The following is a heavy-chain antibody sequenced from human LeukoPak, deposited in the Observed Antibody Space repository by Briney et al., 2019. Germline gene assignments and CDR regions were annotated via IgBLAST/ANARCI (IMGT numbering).Heavy chain of an antibody. Sequence: SETLSLTCTVSGGSISSYYWSWIRQPPAKGLEWIGYIYYSGSTNYNPSLKSRVTISVDTSKNQFSLKLSSVTAADTAVYYCARGPPYSSGWYVIDYWGQGTLVTVSS. V-gene: IGHV4-59*01. D-gene: IGHD6-19*01. CDR1: GGSISSYY. CDR2: IYYSGST. CDR3: ARGPPYSSGWYVIDY. J-gene: IGHJ4*02.